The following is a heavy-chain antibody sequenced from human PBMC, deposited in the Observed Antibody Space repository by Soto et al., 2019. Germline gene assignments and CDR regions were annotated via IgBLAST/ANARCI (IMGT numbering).Heavy chain of an antibody. CDR1: RFAFSSYA. CDR3: LEGLGGWGAYNWFDP. V-gene: IGHV3-23*01. D-gene: IGHD3-16*01. CDR2: IGGSGHST. J-gene: IGHJ5*02. Sequence: EVQLLESGGGLVQPGGSLRLSCATSRFAFSSYAMSWVRQAPGKGLEWVSGIGGSGHSTFYADSVRGRFTISRDNSKNPQNLSMDALSADDKSFDCCLEGLGGWGAYNWFDPWGQGTLVTVSS.